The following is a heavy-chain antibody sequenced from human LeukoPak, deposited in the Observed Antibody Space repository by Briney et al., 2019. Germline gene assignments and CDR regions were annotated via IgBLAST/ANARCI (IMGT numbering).Heavy chain of an antibody. CDR1: GGSISSSSYY. V-gene: IGHV4-39*07. D-gene: IGHD3-16*02. CDR3: ARGFNGYVWGSYRGTLIDY. CDR2: IYYSGST. Sequence: SETLSLTCTVSGGSISSSSYYWGWIRQPPGKGLEWIGSIYYSGSTYYNPSLKSRVTISVDTSKNQFSLKLSSVTAADTAVYYCARGFNGYVWGSYRGTLIDYWGQGTLVTVSS. J-gene: IGHJ4*02.